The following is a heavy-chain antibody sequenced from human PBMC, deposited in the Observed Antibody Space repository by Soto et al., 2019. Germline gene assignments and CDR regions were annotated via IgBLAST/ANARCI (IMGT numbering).Heavy chain of an antibody. V-gene: IGHV3-48*02. CDR3: ARDLYYDSSGYYGY. Sequence: GGSLRLSCAASGFTFSSYSMNWVGQAPGKRLEWVSYISSSSSTIYYADSVKGRFTISRDNAKNSLYLQMNSLRDEDTAVYYCARDLYYDSSGYYGYWGQGTLVTVSS. CDR2: ISSSSSTI. D-gene: IGHD3-22*01. J-gene: IGHJ4*02. CDR1: GFTFSSYS.